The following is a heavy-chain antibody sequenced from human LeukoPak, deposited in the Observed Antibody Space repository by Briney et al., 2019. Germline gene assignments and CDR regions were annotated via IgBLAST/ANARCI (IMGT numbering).Heavy chain of an antibody. Sequence: PSETLSLTCTVSGVSISAYYWTWIRQPAGKGLQWIGRIYTSGITNYNPSLESRLTMSLDTSKNQISLRLSSVTAADTAVYYCARDLGGLGDGNAGRDYWGQGTLVTVSS. CDR2: IYTSGIT. CDR1: GVSISAYY. J-gene: IGHJ4*02. D-gene: IGHD3-10*01. CDR3: ARDLGGLGDGNAGRDY. V-gene: IGHV4-4*07.